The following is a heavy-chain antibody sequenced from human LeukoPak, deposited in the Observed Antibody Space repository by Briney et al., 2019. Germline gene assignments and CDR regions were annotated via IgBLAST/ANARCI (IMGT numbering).Heavy chain of an antibody. J-gene: IGHJ4*02. D-gene: IGHD3-10*01. V-gene: IGHV1-8*01. CDR2: MNPNSGNT. CDR3: ARRIRGAPTDH. CDR1: GYTFTTYD. Sequence: ASVTDSFKASGYTFTTYDLNWVRQATGQGLEWMGWMNPNSGNTGYAQKFQGRVTMTRNTSISTAYMELNNLTSEDTAVYYCARRIRGAPTDHWGQGTLVTVSS.